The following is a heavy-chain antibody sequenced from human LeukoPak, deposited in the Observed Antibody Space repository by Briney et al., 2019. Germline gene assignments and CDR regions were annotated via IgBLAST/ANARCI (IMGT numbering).Heavy chain of an antibody. CDR2: MNPSSGNT. CDR3: ARGIGAAAHFYYYYYYMDV. J-gene: IGHJ6*03. V-gene: IGHV1-8*01. D-gene: IGHD6-13*01. Sequence: GASVKVSCKASGYTFTSYDINWVRQATGQGLEWMGWMNPSSGNTGYAQKFQGRVTMTRNTSISTAYMELSSLRSEDTAVYYCARGIGAAAHFYYYYYYMDVWGKGTTVTVSS. CDR1: GYTFTSYD.